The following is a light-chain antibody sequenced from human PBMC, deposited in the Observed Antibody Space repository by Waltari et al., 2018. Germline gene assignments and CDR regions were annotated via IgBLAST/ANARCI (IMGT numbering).Light chain of an antibody. CDR2: DVT. V-gene: IGLV2-11*01. CDR3: CSYAVTSSSYV. CDR1: SSDVGGYDF. Sequence: QSVLTQPPSVSGSPGHSVTISCTGTSSDVGGYDFVSWYQQEPGKAPKLLIFDVTKRPSGVPSRFSASKSGNTASLTISGLQAEDEADYYCCSYAVTSSSYVFGGGTKVIV. J-gene: IGLJ1*01.